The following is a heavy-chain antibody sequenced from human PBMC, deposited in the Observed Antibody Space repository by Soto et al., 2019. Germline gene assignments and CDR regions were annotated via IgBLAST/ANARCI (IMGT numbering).Heavy chain of an antibody. CDR3: ARLESSGWLFDY. D-gene: IGHD6-19*01. J-gene: IGHJ4*02. CDR2: IYYSGST. CDR1: GDSISSSYY. Sequence: SETLSLTCTVSGDSISSSYYWGWIRQPPGKGLEWIGSIYYSGSTYYNPSLKSRVTISVDTSKNQFSLKLSSVTAADTAVYYCARLESSGWLFDYWGQGTLVT. V-gene: IGHV4-39*01.